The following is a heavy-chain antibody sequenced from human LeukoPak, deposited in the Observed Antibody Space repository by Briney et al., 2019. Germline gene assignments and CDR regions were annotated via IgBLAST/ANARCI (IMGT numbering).Heavy chain of an antibody. CDR2: MNPNSGNT. Sequence: ASVKVSCKASGYTFTSYDINWVRQATGQGLEWMGWMNPNSGNTGYALKFQGRVAITRNTSISTAYMELSSLRSEDTAVYYCATGYGGNAFDIWGQGTMVTVSS. CDR1: GYTFTSYD. CDR3: ATGYGGNAFDI. D-gene: IGHD4-23*01. V-gene: IGHV1-8*03. J-gene: IGHJ3*02.